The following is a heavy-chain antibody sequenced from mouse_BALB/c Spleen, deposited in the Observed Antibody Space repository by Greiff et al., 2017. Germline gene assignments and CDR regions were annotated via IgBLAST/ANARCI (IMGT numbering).Heavy chain of an antibody. CDR1: GYTFTNYW. Sequence: VPLQQSGAELVRPGTSVKMSCTAAGYTFTNYWIGWVKPRPGPGLEWIGDIYPGGGSPNYNEKFKGKATLTADTSSSTAYMQLSSLTSEDSAIYYCARGGLRREGCAYWGQGTLVTVSA. D-gene: IGHD2-2*01. CDR2: IYPGGGSP. CDR3: ARGGLRREGCAY. V-gene: IGHV1-63*02. J-gene: IGHJ3*01.